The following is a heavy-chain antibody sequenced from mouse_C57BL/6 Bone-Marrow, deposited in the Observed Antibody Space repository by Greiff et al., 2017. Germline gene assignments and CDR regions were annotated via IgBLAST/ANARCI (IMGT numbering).Heavy chain of an antibody. CDR1: GYTFTSYW. J-gene: IGHJ2*01. CDR2: IHPNSGST. CDR3: ARVTTRFDYFAY. Sequence: QVQLQQSGAELVKPGASVKLSCKASGYTFTSYWMHWVKQRPGQGLEWIGMIHPNSGSTNYNEKFKSKATLTVAKSSSTAYMQLSSLTSEDSAVYYCARVTTRFDYFAYWGQGTTLTVSS. V-gene: IGHV1-64*01. D-gene: IGHD1-1*01.